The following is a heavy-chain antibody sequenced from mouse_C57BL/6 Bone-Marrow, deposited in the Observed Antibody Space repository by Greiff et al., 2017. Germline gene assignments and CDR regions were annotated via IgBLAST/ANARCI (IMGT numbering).Heavy chain of an antibody. J-gene: IGHJ3*01. V-gene: IGHV1-69*01. D-gene: IGHD2-4*01. CDR2: IDPSDSYT. CDR1: GYTFTSYW. Sequence: QVQLKQPGAELVMPGASVKLSCTASGYTFTSYWMHWVKQRPGQGLEWIGEIDPSDSYTNYNQKFKGKSTLTVDKSSSTAYMQLSSLTSEESAVYYCARKGYDYPWFAYWGQGTLVTVSA. CDR3: ARKGYDYPWFAY.